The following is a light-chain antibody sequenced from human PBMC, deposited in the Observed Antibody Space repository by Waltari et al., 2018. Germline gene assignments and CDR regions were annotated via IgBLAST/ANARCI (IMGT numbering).Light chain of an antibody. Sequence: QSVLTQPPSVSGTPGQRVSISCSGSSSNIGSKSVNWYQQVPGTAPKLLIYSNNQRPSGVPDRFSCSKSGTSASLAISGLQSEDEADYYCATWDDSLNGLFGGGTKLTVL. CDR1: SSNIGSKS. J-gene: IGLJ2*01. CDR2: SNN. V-gene: IGLV1-44*01. CDR3: ATWDDSLNGL.